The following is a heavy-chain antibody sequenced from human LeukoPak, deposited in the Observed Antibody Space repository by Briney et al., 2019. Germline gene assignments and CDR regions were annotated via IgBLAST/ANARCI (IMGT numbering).Heavy chain of an antibody. J-gene: IGHJ3*02. Sequence: GESLKISCKGSGYSFTNYWIGWVRQMPGKGLEWMGIIYPGDSDTRYSPSLQGQVTISADKSISTAYLQWSSLKASDTAMYYCARQCITIFGVVINAFDIWGQGTMVTVSS. V-gene: IGHV5-51*01. CDR2: IYPGDSDT. CDR3: ARQCITIFGVVINAFDI. CDR1: GYSFTNYW. D-gene: IGHD3-3*01.